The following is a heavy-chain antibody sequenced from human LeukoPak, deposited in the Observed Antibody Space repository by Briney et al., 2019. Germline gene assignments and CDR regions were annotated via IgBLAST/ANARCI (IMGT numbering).Heavy chain of an antibody. J-gene: IGHJ4*02. CDR3: AKNMQWLVPNPDY. D-gene: IGHD6-19*01. Sequence: GGSLRLSCAASGFTFSNAWMSWVRQAPGKGLEWVSAISGSGGSTYYADSVKGRFTISRDNSKNTLYLQMNSLRAEDTAVYYCAKNMQWLVPNPDYWGQGTLVTVSS. CDR2: ISGSGGST. V-gene: IGHV3-23*01. CDR1: GFTFSNAW.